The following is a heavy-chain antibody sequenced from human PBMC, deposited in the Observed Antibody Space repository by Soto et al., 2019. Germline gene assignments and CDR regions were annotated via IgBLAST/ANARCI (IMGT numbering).Heavy chain of an antibody. D-gene: IGHD1-26*01. V-gene: IGHV4-59*11. J-gene: IGHJ4*02. CDR1: GGSISGHY. CDR3: ARGGLMTLSYYAFDH. Sequence: SETLSLTCTVSGGSISGHYWSWMRQPPGKGLEWIGHIYYTGTTNYNPSLRGRLTISVDTSKNQFSLKLTSVTTADTAVYYCARGGLMTLSYYAFDHWGQGTLVTVSS. CDR2: IYYTGTT.